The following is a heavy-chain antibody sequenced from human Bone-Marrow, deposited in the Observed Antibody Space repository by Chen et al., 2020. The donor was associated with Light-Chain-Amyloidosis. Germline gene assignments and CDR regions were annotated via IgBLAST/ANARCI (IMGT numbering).Heavy chain of an antibody. CDR3: VRGPRRGRRDAFDV. CDR1: GFTFSSHT. D-gene: IGHD3-10*01. J-gene: IGHJ3*01. Sequence: EEQLVESGGGLVQPGGSVRLSCSASGFTFSSHTMYWVRQAPGKGLEYISGSTTVVHKTNYADELKVRVTISRYNTSNTLFLQMSSLRLDDTAVDYCVRGPRRGRRDAFDVWGQGTLVTVSS. CDR2: STTVVHKT. V-gene: IGHV3-64D*09.